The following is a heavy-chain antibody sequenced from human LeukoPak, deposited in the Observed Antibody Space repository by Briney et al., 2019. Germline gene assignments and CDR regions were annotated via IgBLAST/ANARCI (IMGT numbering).Heavy chain of an antibody. D-gene: IGHD3-22*01. V-gene: IGHV3-23*01. CDR1: GFTFSNFA. J-gene: IGHJ3*02. Sequence: GGSLRPSCAASGFTFSNFAMSWVRQAPGKGLESVSLISGPGGSTYNADSVKGRFTISRDNSKNTLYLQMNSLRAEDTAVYYCARWKMEGIVVDVFDIWGQGTRVTVSS. CDR3: ARWKMEGIVVDVFDI. CDR2: ISGPGGST.